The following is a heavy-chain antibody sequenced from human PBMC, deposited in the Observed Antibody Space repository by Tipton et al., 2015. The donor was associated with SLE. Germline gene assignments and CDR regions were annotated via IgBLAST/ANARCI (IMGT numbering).Heavy chain of an antibody. Sequence: QSGPEVKRPGASVNVSCKASGYSFTGYYIHWVRQAPGQGLEWMGRINPKSGVTDYAQKFQGRVTMTRDTSITTAYMELTSLTSDDAAVYYCAGEATAMGPFDYWGQGTLVTVSS. CDR1: GYSFTGYY. D-gene: IGHD5-18*01. CDR2: INPKSGVT. V-gene: IGHV1-2*06. J-gene: IGHJ4*02. CDR3: AGEATAMGPFDY.